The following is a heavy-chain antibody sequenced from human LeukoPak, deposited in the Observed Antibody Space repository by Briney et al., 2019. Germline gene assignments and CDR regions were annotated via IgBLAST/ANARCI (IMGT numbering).Heavy chain of an antibody. V-gene: IGHV3-23*01. Sequence: GGSLRLSCAASGFTFSSYAMSWVRQAPGKGLEWVSAISGSGGSTYYADSVKSRFTISRDNSKNTLYLQMNSLRAEDTAVYYCAKGPRSGWSLLYFDYWGQGTLVTVSS. D-gene: IGHD6-19*01. J-gene: IGHJ4*02. CDR2: ISGSGGST. CDR3: AKGPRSGWSLLYFDY. CDR1: GFTFSSYA.